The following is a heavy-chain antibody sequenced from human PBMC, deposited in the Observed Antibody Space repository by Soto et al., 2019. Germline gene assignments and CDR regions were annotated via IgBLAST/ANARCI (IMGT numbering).Heavy chain of an antibody. CDR3: ARDQGWYAN. Sequence: PGGSLRLSCAASGFTFSNAWMNWVRQAPGKGLEWVSVIYSGGSTYYADSVKGRFTISRDNSKNTLYLQMNSLRAEDTAVYYCARDQGWYANWGQGTLVTVSS. CDR1: GFTFSNAW. J-gene: IGHJ4*02. CDR2: IYSGGST. D-gene: IGHD2-8*01. V-gene: IGHV3-53*01.